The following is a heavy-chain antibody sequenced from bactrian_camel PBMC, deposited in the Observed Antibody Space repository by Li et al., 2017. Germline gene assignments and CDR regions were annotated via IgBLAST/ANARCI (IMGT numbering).Heavy chain of an antibody. Sequence: HVQLVESGGGSVQAGESLKLSCAETGSASGYIFGVCGLAWYRQAPGKEREGVAVIDYDGSTAYADSVKGRFTISKDNAKNTLYLQMNSLKPEDTAMYYC. V-gene: IGHV3S53*01. CDR1: GYIFGVCG. CDR2: IDYDGST.